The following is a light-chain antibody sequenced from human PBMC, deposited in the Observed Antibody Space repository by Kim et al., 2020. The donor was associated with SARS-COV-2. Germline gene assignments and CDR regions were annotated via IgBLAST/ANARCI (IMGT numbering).Light chain of an antibody. CDR1: SSDVGGYNC. CDR3: CSYAGSYTVV. V-gene: IGLV2-11*01. CDR2: DVS. J-gene: IGLJ2*01. Sequence: QSALTQPRSVSGSPGQSVTISCTGTSSDVGGYNCVSWYQQHPGKAPKLMIYDVSKRPSGVPDRFSGSKSDNTASLTISGLQAEDEADYYCCSYAGSYTVVFGGGTMLTVL.